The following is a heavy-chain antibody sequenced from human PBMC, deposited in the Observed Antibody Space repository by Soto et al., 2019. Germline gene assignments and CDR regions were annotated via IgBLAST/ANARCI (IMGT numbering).Heavy chain of an antibody. D-gene: IGHD2-2*01. CDR3: ARVLCSSTSCNYYYYGKDV. J-gene: IGHJ6*02. Sequence: QVQLVQSGAEVKKPGSSVKVSCKASGGTFSSYAISWVRQAPGQGLEWMGGIIPIFGTANYAQKFQGRVTITADKSTSTAYMELSILRSDDTAVYYCARVLCSSTSCNYYYYGKDVWGQGTTVTVSS. CDR1: GGTFSSYA. V-gene: IGHV1-69*06. CDR2: IIPIFGTA.